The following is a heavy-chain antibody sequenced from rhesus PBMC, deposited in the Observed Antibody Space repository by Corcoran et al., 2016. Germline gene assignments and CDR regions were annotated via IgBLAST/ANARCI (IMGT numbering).Heavy chain of an antibody. J-gene: IGHJ1*01. V-gene: IGHV4-169*02. CDR3: ASGYNWNYEF. CDR2: IYGSGSST. CDR1: GGSISSSY. Sequence: QLQLQESGPGLVKPSETLSVTCAVSGGSISSSYWSWIRQAPGKGLEWIGYIYGSGSSTNYNPSLKGRVTLSVDTSKNQLSLKLSSVTAADTAVYYCASGYNWNYEFWGQGALVTVSS. D-gene: IGHD1-26*01.